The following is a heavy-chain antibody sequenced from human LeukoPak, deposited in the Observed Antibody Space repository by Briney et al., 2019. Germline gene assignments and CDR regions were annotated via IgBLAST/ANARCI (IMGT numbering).Heavy chain of an antibody. CDR3: ARGHDYGGNSRYFQR. Sequence: PSETLSLTCTVYGGSISSYYWSWIRLPPGKGLEWIGYIYYSGTTNYNPSLKSRVTISVDTSKNHFTLKMSSVTAADTAVYYCARGHDYGGNSRYFQRWGQGTLVTVAS. D-gene: IGHD4-23*01. CDR1: GGSISSYY. CDR2: IYYSGTT. V-gene: IGHV4-59*08. J-gene: IGHJ1*01.